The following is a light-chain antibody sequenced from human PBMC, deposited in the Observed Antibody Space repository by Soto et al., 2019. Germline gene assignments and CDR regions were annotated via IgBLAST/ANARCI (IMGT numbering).Light chain of an antibody. CDR3: QQRSNWPLT. J-gene: IGKJ4*01. CDR1: QSVSSY. Sequence: EIVLTQSPATLSLSPGERATLSCRASQSVSSYLAWYQQKPGQAPRLLIYDASNRATGIPARFSGSGSGTVFTLTISSLAPEDFAVYYCQQRSNWPLTFGGGTKVEI. CDR2: DAS. V-gene: IGKV3-11*01.